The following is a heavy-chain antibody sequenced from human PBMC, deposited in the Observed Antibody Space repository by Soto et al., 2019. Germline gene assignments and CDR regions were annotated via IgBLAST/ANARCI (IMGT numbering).Heavy chain of an antibody. D-gene: IGHD2-15*01. J-gene: IGHJ6*04. V-gene: IGHV3-48*02. CDR2: ISETGKTI. Sequence: PWGSLRLSCAASGFTFSRYSMNWVRQAPGKGLEWVSYISETGKTIYYADSVKGRFTISRDNARNALYLQMNSLRDEDKAVYYWAKAGGTRYFYDREGWGRGTRVTVAS. CDR1: GFTFSRYS. CDR3: AKAGGTRYFYDREG.